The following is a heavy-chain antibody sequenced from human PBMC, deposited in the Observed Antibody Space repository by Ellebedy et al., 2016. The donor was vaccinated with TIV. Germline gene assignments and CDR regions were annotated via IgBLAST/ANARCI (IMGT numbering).Heavy chain of an antibody. J-gene: IGHJ4*02. V-gene: IGHV4-59*01. CDR2: IYYSGST. D-gene: IGHD3-10*01. CDR1: GGSISSYY. Sequence: MPSETLSLTCTVSGGSISSYYWSWIRQPPGKGLEWIGYIYYSGSTNYNPSLKSRVTISVDTSKNQFSLKLSSVTAADTAVYYCALVRGLVDYWGQGTLVTVSS. CDR3: ALVRGLVDY.